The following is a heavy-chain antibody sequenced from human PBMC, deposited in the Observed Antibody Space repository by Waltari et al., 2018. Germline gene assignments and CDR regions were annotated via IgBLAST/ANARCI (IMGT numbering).Heavy chain of an antibody. CDR1: GDTFTDYY. CDR2: INPNSGST. CDR3: ARGGPAIFGVLITKRFDY. D-gene: IGHD3-3*01. Sequence: QVQLVQSGAEVKKPGASVKVSCKASGDTFTDYYMHWVRQAPGQGLEWMGRINPNSGSTNYTQKFQGRVTMTRDTSISTAYMELSRLRSDDTAVYYCARGGPAIFGVLITKRFDYWGQGTLVTVSS. J-gene: IGHJ4*02. V-gene: IGHV1-2*06.